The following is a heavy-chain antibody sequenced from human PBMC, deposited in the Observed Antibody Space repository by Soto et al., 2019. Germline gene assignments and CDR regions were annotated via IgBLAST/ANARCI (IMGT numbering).Heavy chain of an antibody. V-gene: IGHV3-15*07. CDR2: IKSKIDGGTI. J-gene: IGHJ4*02. Sequence: PGGSLRLSFVGSGFTFTDAWMNWFRQAPGKGLEWVGHIKSKIDGGTIAYAAPLKGRFTISRDDSKNTVYLQVNSLTIEDTAVYYCMTDREFRPAYWGQGT. CDR3: MTDREFRPAY. CDR1: GFTFTDAW.